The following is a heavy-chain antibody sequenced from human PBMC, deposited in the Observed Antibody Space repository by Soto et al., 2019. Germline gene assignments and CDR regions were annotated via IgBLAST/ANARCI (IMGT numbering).Heavy chain of an antibody. CDR1: GGILSSYT. D-gene: IGHD6-6*01. Sequence: QVLLVQSGTEVKKPGSSVKVSCQASGGILSSYTFSWVRQAPGQGLEWMGRIYPLPGVAKYAQQFQGRVTMNADAATIRLYRQLSSLRSDDTATYYCARDKTSSSSDTSFDYWGQGTLVSVSS. CDR2: IYPLPGVA. V-gene: IGHV1-69*08. CDR3: ARDKTSSSSDTSFDY. J-gene: IGHJ4*02.